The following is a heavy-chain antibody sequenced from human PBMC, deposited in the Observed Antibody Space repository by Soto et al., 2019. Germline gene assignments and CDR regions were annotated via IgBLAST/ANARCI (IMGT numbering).Heavy chain of an antibody. V-gene: IGHV1-69*15. CDR3: ARGYYFDY. CDR1: GGTFSNFV. CDR2: ITPIFGTP. J-gene: IGHJ4*02. Sequence: QVQLVQSGAEVKKPGSSVRVSCKASGGTFSNFVMNWVRQAPGQGLEWMGRITPIFGTPIYAQKFQGRVTITADESTSTAFMELSSLRSEDTAVYYCARGYYFDYWGQGTLVTVSS.